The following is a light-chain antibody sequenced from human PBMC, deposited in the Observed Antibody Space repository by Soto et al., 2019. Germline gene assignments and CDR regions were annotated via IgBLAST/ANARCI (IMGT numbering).Light chain of an antibody. Sequence: EIVLTQSPGTLSLSPGERATLSCRASQSVSSNYLAWYQQKPGQAPRPLIYGASSRATGIPDRFSGSGSGTDFTLTISRLEPEDFAVYYCQQYGSSPFTFGGGTKVEIK. CDR3: QQYGSSPFT. CDR1: QSVSSNY. J-gene: IGKJ4*01. V-gene: IGKV3-20*01. CDR2: GAS.